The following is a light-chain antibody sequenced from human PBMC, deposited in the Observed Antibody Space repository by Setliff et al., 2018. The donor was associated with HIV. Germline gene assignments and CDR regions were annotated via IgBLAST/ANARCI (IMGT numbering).Light chain of an antibody. Sequence: QSVLTQPASVSGSPGQSITIPCTGSISDIGSYNFVSWYQQHPVKAPKLMIYDVSERPSGVSNRFSGSESGNTASLTISGLQAEDEADYYCSSYTTSTTFVFGTGTKVTVL. CDR3: SSYTTSTTFV. CDR2: DVS. CDR1: ISDIGSYNF. J-gene: IGLJ1*01. V-gene: IGLV2-14*03.